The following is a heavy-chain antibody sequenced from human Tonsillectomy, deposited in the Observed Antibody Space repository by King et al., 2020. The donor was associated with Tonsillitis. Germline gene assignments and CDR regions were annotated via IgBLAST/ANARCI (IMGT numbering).Heavy chain of an antibody. J-gene: IGHJ6*02. CDR3: AKDTYYYGSGSYLVGLKYGMDV. V-gene: IGHV3-30*18. D-gene: IGHD3-10*01. Sequence: VQLVESGGGVVQPGRSLRLSCAASGFTFSSYGMHWVRQAPGKGLEWVAVISYDGSNKNYADSEKARFTISRDNSKNTLYLQMNSLRAEDTALYYCAKDTYYYGSGSYLVGLKYGMDVWGQGTTVTVSS. CDR1: GFTFSSYG. CDR2: ISYDGSNK.